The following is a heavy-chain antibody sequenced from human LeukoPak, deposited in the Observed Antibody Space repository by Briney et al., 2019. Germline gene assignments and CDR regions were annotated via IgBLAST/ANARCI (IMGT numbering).Heavy chain of an antibody. V-gene: IGHV3-21*01. Sequence: GGSLRLSCAASRFTFSSYDMNWVRQAPGKGLEWVSSISGSSSYIYYADSMKGRFTISRDNGKNSLYLQMNSLRAEDTAVYFCARGSSNVAARNNWFDPWDQGTLVTVSS. CDR2: ISGSSSYI. CDR3: ARGSSNVAARNNWFDP. CDR1: RFTFSSYD. D-gene: IGHD6-6*01. J-gene: IGHJ5*02.